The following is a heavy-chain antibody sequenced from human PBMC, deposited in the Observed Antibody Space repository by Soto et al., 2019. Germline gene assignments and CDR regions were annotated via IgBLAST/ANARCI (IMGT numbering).Heavy chain of an antibody. CDR2: IYHSGST. CDR3: ARIAARRFDY. J-gene: IGHJ4*02. CDR1: GYSIISGYY. D-gene: IGHD6-6*01. Sequence: SETLSLTCAVSGYSIISGYYWGWIRQPPGKGLEWIGSIYHSGSTYYNPSLKSRVTISVDTSKNQFSLKLSSVTAADTAVYYCARIAARRFDYWGQGTLVTVSS. V-gene: IGHV4-38-2*01.